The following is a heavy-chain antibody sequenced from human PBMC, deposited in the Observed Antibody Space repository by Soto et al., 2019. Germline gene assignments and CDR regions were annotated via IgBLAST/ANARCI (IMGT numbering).Heavy chain of an antibody. CDR2: INHSGST. V-gene: IGHV4-34*01. CDR3: ARYSSSWHYYYYGMDV. D-gene: IGHD6-13*01. Sequence: SETQSLTCAVYGGYFIGYDWSWIRQPPGKGLEWIGEINHSGSTNYNPSLKSRVTISVDTSKNQFSLKLSSVTAADTAVYYCARYSSSWHYYYYGMDVWGQGTTVTVSS. J-gene: IGHJ6*02. CDR1: GGYFIGYD.